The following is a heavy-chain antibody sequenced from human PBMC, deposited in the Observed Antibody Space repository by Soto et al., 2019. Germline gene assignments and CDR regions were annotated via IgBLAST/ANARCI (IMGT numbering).Heavy chain of an antibody. J-gene: IGHJ4*02. CDR3: AIIVVVPAAPFDY. CDR1: GYSFTSYW. D-gene: IGHD2-2*01. V-gene: IGHV5-10-1*01. Sequence: EVQLVQSGAEVKKPGESLRISCKGSGYSFTSYWISWVRQMPGKGLEWMGRIDPSDSYTNYSPSFQGHVTISADKSISTAYLQWSSLKASDTAMYYWAIIVVVPAAPFDYWGQGTLVTVSS. CDR2: IDPSDSYT.